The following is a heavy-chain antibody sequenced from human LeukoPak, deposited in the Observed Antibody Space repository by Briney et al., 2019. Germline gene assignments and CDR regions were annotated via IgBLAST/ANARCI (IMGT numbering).Heavy chain of an antibody. V-gene: IGHV1-69*05. D-gene: IGHD3-22*01. CDR1: GGTFSSYA. J-gene: IGHJ4*02. Sequence: SVKVSCKASGGTFSSYAISWVRQAPGQGLEWMGGIIPIFGTANYAQKFQGRVTITTDESTSTAYMELSSLRSEDTAVYYCARRRDYYDSSGYFRFDYWGQGALVTVSS. CDR3: ARRRDYYDSSGYFRFDY. CDR2: IIPIFGTA.